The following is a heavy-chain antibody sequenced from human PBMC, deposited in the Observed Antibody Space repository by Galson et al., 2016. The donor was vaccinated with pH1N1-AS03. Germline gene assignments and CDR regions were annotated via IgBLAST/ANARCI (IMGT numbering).Heavy chain of an antibody. J-gene: IGHJ4*02. CDR1: GFTFSGYS. Sequence: SLRLSCAASGFTFSGYSMNWFRQAPGKGLEWVSSISRSSTYIYYADSVKGRLTISRDKAKNSLFLQMHSLRAEETAVYYCARTFPGRVVVVAAAMLEGPDYWCQGTLVTVSS. CDR3: ARTFPGRVVVVAAAMLEGPDY. D-gene: IGHD2-2*01. CDR2: ISRSSTYI. V-gene: IGHV3-21*03.